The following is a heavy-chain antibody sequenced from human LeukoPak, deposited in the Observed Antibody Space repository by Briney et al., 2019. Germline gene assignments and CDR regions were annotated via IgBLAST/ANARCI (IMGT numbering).Heavy chain of an antibody. V-gene: IGHV1-2*02. CDR2: INPNSGGA. Sequence: ASLKVSCKASGYTFNDYYMHWVRQAPGQGLEWMGWINPNSGGAKFAQKFQGRVTMTRDTSISTAYMELSRLRSDDTAVYYCARVQGSGWSYDAFDIWGQGTMDTV. CDR1: GYTFNDYY. J-gene: IGHJ3*02. CDR3: ARVQGSGWSYDAFDI. D-gene: IGHD6-19*01.